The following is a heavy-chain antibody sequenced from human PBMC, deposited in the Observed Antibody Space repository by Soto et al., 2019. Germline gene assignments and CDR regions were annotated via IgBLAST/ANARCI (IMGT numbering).Heavy chain of an antibody. CDR2: ISSNGIGT. J-gene: IGHJ6*03. V-gene: IGHV3-64*01. CDR1: GFTLSSDA. D-gene: IGHD6-6*01. CDR3: ARRARADYYYMDV. Sequence: EVQLVESGGDLAQPGGSRRLSCAASGFTLSSDAMDWVRQAPGKGLEYVSGISSNGIGTYYANSVKGRFTISRDNSKNTVYLQMDSLRPEDMAVYYCARRARADYYYMDVWGNGTTVTVS.